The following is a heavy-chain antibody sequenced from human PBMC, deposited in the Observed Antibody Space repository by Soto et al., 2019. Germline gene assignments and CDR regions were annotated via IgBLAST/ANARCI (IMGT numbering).Heavy chain of an antibody. CDR1: GYTFTSYY. CDR2: INPSGGST. CDR3: ALQMYSSGSFDY. V-gene: IGHV1-46*01. J-gene: IGHJ4*02. D-gene: IGHD6-19*01. Sequence: QVQLVQSGAEVKKPGASVKVSCKASGYTFTSYYMHWVRQAPGQGLEWMGIINPSGGSTSYAQKFQGRVTMTRDTSTSTVYMELSSLRPEDTAVYYCALQMYSSGSFDYWGQGTLVTVSS.